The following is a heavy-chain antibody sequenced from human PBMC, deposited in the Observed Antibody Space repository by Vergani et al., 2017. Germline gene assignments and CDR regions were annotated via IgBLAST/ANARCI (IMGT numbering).Heavy chain of an antibody. CDR3: ARMGSYDEGDVSRIGYFDS. Sequence: QVQLQESGPGLVKPSQTLSLTCSVSGDSIRSGVYYWNWIRQHPGKGLEWIGDIYSTGSTHHNPSLRRRINMSVDTSKKQFSLKLNSVTAADTAMYYCARMGSYDEGDVSRIGYFDSWGPGILVTVSS. V-gene: IGHV4-31*03. CDR1: GDSIRSGVYY. CDR2: IYSTGST. D-gene: IGHD3-16*01. J-gene: IGHJ4*02.